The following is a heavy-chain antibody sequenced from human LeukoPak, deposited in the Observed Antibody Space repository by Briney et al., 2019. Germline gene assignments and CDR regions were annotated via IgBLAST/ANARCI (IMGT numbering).Heavy chain of an antibody. CDR1: GGSFSGYY. CDR2: INHSGST. D-gene: IGHD6-6*01. J-gene: IGHJ5*02. V-gene: IGHV4-34*01. Sequence: SETLSLTCAVYGGSFSGYYWSWIRQPPGKGLEWIGEINHSGSTNYNPSLKSRVTISVDTSKNQFSLKLSSVTAADTAVYYCARGRGSSSPYASHTANWFDPWGQGTLVTVSS. CDR3: ARGRGSSSPYASHTANWFDP.